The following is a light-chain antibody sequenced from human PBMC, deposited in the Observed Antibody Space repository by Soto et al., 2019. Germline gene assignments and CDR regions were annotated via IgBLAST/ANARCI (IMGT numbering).Light chain of an antibody. Sequence: EIVLTQSPATLSLSPGERATLSCRASQSVSSYFAWYQQKPGQAPRLLIYGASSRATGIPDRFSGCGSGTDFTLTISRLEPEDFAVYYCQQYKTFDQGTKVEIK. CDR1: QSVSSY. CDR2: GAS. CDR3: QQYKT. J-gene: IGKJ1*01. V-gene: IGKV3-20*01.